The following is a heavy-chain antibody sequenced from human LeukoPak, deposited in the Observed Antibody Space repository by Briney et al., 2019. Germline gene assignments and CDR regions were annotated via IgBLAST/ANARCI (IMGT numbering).Heavy chain of an antibody. J-gene: IGHJ6*03. V-gene: IGHV3-30-3*01. D-gene: IGHD3-3*01. CDR1: GFTFSSYA. CDR2: ISYDGSNK. Sequence: GGSLRLSCAASGFTFSSYAMHWVRQAPGKGLEWVAVISYDGSNKYYADSVKGRFTISRDNSKNTLYLQMNSLRAEDTAVYYCAKVDYDFWSGYFLYYYYMDVWGKGTTVTASS. CDR3: AKVDYDFWSGYFLYYYYMDV.